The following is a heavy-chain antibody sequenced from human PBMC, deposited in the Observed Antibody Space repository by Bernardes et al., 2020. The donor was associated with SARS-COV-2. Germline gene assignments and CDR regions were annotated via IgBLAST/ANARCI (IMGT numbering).Heavy chain of an antibody. CDR3: ATSTIFGVAPKWFDP. J-gene: IGHJ5*02. D-gene: IGHD3-3*01. CDR2: FDPEDGET. CDR1: GYTLTELS. Sequence: ASVKVSCKVSGYTLTELSMHWVRQAPGKGLEWMGGFDPEDGETIYAQKFQGRVTMTEDTSTDTAYMELSSLRSEDTVVYCCATSTIFGVAPKWFDPWGQGTLVTGSS. V-gene: IGHV1-24*01.